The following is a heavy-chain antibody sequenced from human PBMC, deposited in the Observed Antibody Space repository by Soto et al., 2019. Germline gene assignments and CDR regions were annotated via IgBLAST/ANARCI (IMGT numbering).Heavy chain of an antibody. CDR1: GFTFSSYW. V-gene: IGHV3-7*01. D-gene: IGHD3-9*01. J-gene: IGHJ4*02. CDR2: IKQDGSEK. CDR3: ARDNLRYCDRLLSEGFDY. Sequence: EVQLVESGGGLVQPGGSLRLSCAASGFTFSSYWMSWVRQAPGKGLEWVANIKQDGSEKYYVDSVKGRFTISRDNAKNSLYLQMNSLRAEDTAVYYCARDNLRYCDRLLSEGFDYWGQGTLVTVSS.